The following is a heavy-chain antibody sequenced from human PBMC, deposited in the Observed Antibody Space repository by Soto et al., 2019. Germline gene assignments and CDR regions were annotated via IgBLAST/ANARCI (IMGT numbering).Heavy chain of an antibody. CDR2: TYYRSKWYN. CDR1: GDSVSSNSAA. D-gene: IGHD3-16*02. V-gene: IGHV6-1*01. Sequence: PSQTLPLTCAISGDSVSSNSAAWNWIRQSPSRGLEWLGRTYYRSKWYNDYAVSVKSRITINPDTSKNQFSLQLNSVTPEDTAVYYCARTYDYIWGSYRSSYYYYMDVWGKGTTVTVSS. J-gene: IGHJ6*03. CDR3: ARTYDYIWGSYRSSYYYYMDV.